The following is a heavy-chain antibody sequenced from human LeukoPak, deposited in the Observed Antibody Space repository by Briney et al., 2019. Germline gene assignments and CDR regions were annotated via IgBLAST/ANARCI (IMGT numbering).Heavy chain of an antibody. CDR1: GFTFSSYG. V-gene: IGHV3-30*18. Sequence: GGSLRLSCAASGFTFSSYGMHWVRQAPGKGLEWVAVISYDGSNKYYADSLKGRFTISRDNSKNTLYLQMNSLRAEDTAVYCCAKDVGVGLERRFDPWGQGTLVTVSS. J-gene: IGHJ5*02. CDR2: ISYDGSNK. D-gene: IGHD1-1*01. CDR3: AKDVGVGLERRFDP.